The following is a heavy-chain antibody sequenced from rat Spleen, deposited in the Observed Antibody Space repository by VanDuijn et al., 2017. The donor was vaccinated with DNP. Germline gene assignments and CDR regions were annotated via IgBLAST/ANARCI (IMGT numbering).Heavy chain of an antibody. Sequence: EVQLVESGGGPVQPGRSLKLSCVASGFIFSNYWMTRIRPAPGNGLEWIASITNAGGSTYYLDSVKGRFIMSRDNAKSTLSLQMDSLRSEDTATYYCTTGGPSWFAYWGQGTLVTVSS. V-gene: IGHV5-31*01. J-gene: IGHJ3*01. CDR2: ITNAGGST. D-gene: IGHD4-3*01. CDR3: TTGGPSWFAY. CDR1: GFIFSNYW.